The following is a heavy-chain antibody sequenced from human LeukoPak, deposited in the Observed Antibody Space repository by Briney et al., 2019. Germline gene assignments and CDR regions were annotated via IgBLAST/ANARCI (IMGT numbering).Heavy chain of an antibody. J-gene: IGHJ4*02. V-gene: IGHV4-31*03. CDR1: GGSIRSGGYY. CDR2: IYYSGST. Sequence: PSETLSLTCTVSGGSIRSGGYYWSWIRQHPGKGLEWIGYIYYSGSTYYNASLKSRVTISEDTSKNQFSLKLSSVTAADTAVYYCAVGYYGSGTPFDYWGQGTLVTVSS. D-gene: IGHD3-10*01. CDR3: AVGYYGSGTPFDY.